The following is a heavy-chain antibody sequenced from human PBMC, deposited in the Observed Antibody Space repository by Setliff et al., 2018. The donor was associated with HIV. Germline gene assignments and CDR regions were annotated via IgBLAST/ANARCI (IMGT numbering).Heavy chain of an antibody. D-gene: IGHD3-22*01. CDR3: AFDSRGYFSDPLDS. V-gene: IGHV3-74*01. CDR1: GFTFSSYW. CDR2: ISWNGSST. J-gene: IGHJ4*02. Sequence: PGGSLRLSCAASGFTFSSYWMYWVRQAPGKGLVWVSLISWNGSSTYYGDSVKGRFTVSRDSSKNTLYLQMNNLSAEDTAVYYCAFDSRGYFSDPLDSWGQGTPVTVS.